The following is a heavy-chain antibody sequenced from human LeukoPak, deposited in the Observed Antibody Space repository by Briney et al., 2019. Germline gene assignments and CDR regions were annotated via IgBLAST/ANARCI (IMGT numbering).Heavy chain of an antibody. CDR2: INNDGRST. J-gene: IGHJ4*02. Sequence: PGGSLRLSCAASGFTFSSYWMYWVRQTPGKGLVWVSRINNDGRSTSYADSVKGQFTISRANAKTTLYLQMNRLRAEDTAVYCCARGTSHSEYLFDYWGQGSLVTVSS. D-gene: IGHD2-2*01. CDR1: GFTFSSYW. V-gene: IGHV3-74*01. CDR3: ARGTSHSEYLFDY.